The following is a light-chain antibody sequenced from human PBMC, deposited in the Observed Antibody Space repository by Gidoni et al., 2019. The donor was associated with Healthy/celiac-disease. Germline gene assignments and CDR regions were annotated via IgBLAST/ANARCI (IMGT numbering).Light chain of an antibody. V-gene: IGKV1-39*01. Sequence: DIQMTRYPSSLSASGGDRVTITCPASQSISSYLNWYQQKPGKAPKLLIYAASSLQSGVPSRFSGSGSGTDFTLTISSLQPEDFATYYCQQRYSTPLTFGGGTKVEIK. CDR1: QSISSY. CDR2: AAS. CDR3: QQRYSTPLT. J-gene: IGKJ4*02.